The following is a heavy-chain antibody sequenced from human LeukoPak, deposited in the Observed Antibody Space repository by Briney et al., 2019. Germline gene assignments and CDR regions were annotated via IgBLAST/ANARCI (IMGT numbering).Heavy chain of an antibody. Sequence: SETLSLTCAVYGGSFSGYYWSWIRQPPGKGLEWIGKINHSGSTNYNPSLKSRVTISVDTSKNQFSLKLSSVTAADTAVYYCARERLREFDYWGQGTLVTVSS. CDR3: ARERLREFDY. V-gene: IGHV4-34*01. CDR1: GGSFSGYY. J-gene: IGHJ4*02. D-gene: IGHD4-17*01. CDR2: INHSGST.